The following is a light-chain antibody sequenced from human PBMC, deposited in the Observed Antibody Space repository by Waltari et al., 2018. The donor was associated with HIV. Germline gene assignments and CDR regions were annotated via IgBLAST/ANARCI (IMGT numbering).Light chain of an antibody. V-gene: IGKV3-20*01. CDR1: QSVSNNY. CDR3: QQYGRSPWT. J-gene: IGKJ1*01. Sequence: EIVLTQSPGTLSLSPGERVTLPCRASQSVSNNYLAWYQQIPGQAPRLLSYAASNRATGIPDRFSGSASGTDFTLTISRLEPEDFAVYYCQQYGRSPWTFGRGTKVEIK. CDR2: AAS.